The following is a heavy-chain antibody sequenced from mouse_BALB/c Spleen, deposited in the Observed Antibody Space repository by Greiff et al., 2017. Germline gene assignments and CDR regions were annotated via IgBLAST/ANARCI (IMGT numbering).Heavy chain of an antibody. CDR2: IYPGNSDT. J-gene: IGHJ2*01. D-gene: IGHD2-2*01. CDR3: TRFRYGYDGRANYFDY. Sequence: QLQQSGTVLARPGASVKMSCKASGYSFTSYWMHWVKQRPGQGLEWIGAIYPGNSDTSYNQKFKGKAKLTAVTSASTAYMELSSLTNEDSAVYYCTRFRYGYDGRANYFDYWGQGTTLTVSS. CDR1: GYSFTSYW. V-gene: IGHV1-5*01.